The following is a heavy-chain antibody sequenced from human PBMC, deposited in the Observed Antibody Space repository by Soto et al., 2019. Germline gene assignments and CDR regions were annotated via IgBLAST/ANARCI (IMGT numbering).Heavy chain of an antibody. CDR1: GFTFSSYG. Sequence: QVQLVESGGGVVQPGRSLRLSCAASGFTFSSYGMHWVRQAPGKGLAWVAVIWYDGSNKYYADSVKGRFTSSRDNSKNTLHLQINSLRAEEMAVYYCARDLLDIVTKSQGYYYYYSMDVWGKGTTVTVSS. J-gene: IGHJ6*03. CDR2: IWYDGSNK. V-gene: IGHV3-33*01. D-gene: IGHD5-12*01. CDR3: ARDLLDIVTKSQGYYYYYSMDV.